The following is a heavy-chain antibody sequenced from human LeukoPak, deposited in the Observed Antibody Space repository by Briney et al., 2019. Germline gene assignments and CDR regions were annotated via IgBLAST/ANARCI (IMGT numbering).Heavy chain of an antibody. Sequence: SGPTLVNPTQTLTLTCTFSGLSLSTSGVGVGWIRQPPGKALEWLALIYWNDDKRYSPSLKSRLTITKDTSKNQVVLTMTNMDPVDTATYYCAHRRGDSSGYYYYDYWGQGTLVTVSS. J-gene: IGHJ4*02. CDR3: AHRRGDSSGYYYYDY. CDR1: GLSLSTSGVG. V-gene: IGHV2-5*01. D-gene: IGHD3-22*01. CDR2: IYWNDDK.